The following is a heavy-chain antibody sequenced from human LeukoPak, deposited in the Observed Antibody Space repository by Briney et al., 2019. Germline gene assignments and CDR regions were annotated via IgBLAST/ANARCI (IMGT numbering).Heavy chain of an antibody. CDR3: AREGPRGNSQFDC. CDR1: GFTFSSYG. Sequence: GGSLRFSCAASGFTFSSYGMHWVRQAPGKGLEWVALIWYDGSNKYYADSVKGRLTISRDNSKNTLYLQMNSLRAEDTAVYYCAREGPRGNSQFDCWGQGTLVTVSS. J-gene: IGHJ5*01. V-gene: IGHV3-33*01. D-gene: IGHD2/OR15-2a*01. CDR2: IWYDGSNK.